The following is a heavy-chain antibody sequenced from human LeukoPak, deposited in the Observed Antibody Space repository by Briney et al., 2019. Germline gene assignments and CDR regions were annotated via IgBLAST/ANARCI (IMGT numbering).Heavy chain of an antibody. J-gene: IGHJ6*02. V-gene: IGHV1-18*01. CDR1: GYTFTSYG. Sequence: GASVKVSCKASGYTFTSYGISWVRQAPGQGLEWMGWISAYNGNTNYAQKLQGRVTMTTDTSTSTAYMELRSLRSDDTAVYYCAREIRPGGDYFRGPYMDVWGQGTTVTVSS. D-gene: IGHD4-17*01. CDR2: ISAYNGNT. CDR3: AREIRPGGDYFRGPYMDV.